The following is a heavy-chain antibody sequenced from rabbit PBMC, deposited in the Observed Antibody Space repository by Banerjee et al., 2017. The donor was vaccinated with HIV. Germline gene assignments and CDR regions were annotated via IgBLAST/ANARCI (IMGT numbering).Heavy chain of an antibody. CDR1: GFDFSNYG. J-gene: IGHJ6*01. D-gene: IGHD8-1*01. CDR2: IDSGSRDFT. Sequence: QEQLVESGGGLVQPGGSLKLSCKASGFDFSNYGVNWVRQAPGKGLEWIGYIDSGSRDFTYYASWAKGRFTISKTSSTTVTLQMTSLTVADTAIYFCARDTGSSFSTYGMDLGARAPWSPS. V-gene: IGHV1S45*01. CDR3: ARDTGSSFSTYGMDL.